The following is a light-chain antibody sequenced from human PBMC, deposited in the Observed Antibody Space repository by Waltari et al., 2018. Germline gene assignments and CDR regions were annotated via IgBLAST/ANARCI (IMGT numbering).Light chain of an antibody. CDR1: QSVGTY. CDR3: QQRSNWTPHT. CDR2: DAS. Sequence: IVLTQSPATLSLSPGETATLSCSASQSVGTYLAWYQQRPGQAPRLLIYDASNRATGIPARFRGSGSGTDFTLTISSLEPEDFAVYYCQQRSNWTPHTFGQGARLEIK. J-gene: IGKJ2*01. V-gene: IGKV3-11*01.